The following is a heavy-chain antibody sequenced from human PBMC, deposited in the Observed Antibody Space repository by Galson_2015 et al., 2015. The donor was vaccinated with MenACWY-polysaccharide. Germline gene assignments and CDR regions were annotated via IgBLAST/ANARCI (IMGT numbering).Heavy chain of an antibody. D-gene: IGHD6-25*01. CDR3: ARLAAAVHLYCYLNL. J-gene: IGHJ2*01. V-gene: IGHV3-23*01. CDR1: GFSFSSYS. Sequence: SLRLSCAGSGFSFSSYSMSWVRQAAGKGLEWVSSISENTRSIYDTDSVKGRFTISRDNSKNTLYLQMNSLRAEDTALYYCARLAAAVHLYCYLNLWCRDALVSAAS. CDR2: ISENTRSI.